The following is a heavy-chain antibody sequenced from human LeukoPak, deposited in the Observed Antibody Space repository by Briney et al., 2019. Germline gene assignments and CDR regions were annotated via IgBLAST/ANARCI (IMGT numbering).Heavy chain of an antibody. CDR3: ARDRMDTNSWVYDAFDI. J-gene: IGHJ3*02. CDR1: GFTLSSYE. CDR2: ISSGGSVI. V-gene: IGHV3-48*03. D-gene: IGHD5-18*01. Sequence: GGSLRLSCAASGFTLSSYEINWVRQAPGKGLEWVSHISSGGSVIYYADSVKGRFTISRDNAQKSLYLQMNSLRAEDTAIYYCARDRMDTNSWVYDAFDIWGQGTMVTVSS.